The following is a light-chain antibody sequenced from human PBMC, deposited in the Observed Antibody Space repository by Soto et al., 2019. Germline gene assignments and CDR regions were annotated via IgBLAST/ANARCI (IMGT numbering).Light chain of an antibody. Sequence: QSVLTQPASVSGSPGQSITISCTGTSSDVGGYNYVSWYQQHPGKAPKLMIYDVSNRPSGVSNRFSGSKSGNTASLTISGLQAEDEADYYCSSYTGSSNVVFGGGTKLTVL. CDR2: DVS. CDR3: SSYTGSSNVV. CDR1: SSDVGGYNY. J-gene: IGLJ2*01. V-gene: IGLV2-14*01.